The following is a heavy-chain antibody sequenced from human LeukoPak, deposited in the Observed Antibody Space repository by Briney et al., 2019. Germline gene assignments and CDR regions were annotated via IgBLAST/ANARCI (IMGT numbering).Heavy chain of an antibody. CDR2: IKHDGSEK. J-gene: IGHJ4*02. CDR3: ARGLRYSTGWYYFAY. V-gene: IGHV3-7*03. D-gene: IGHD6-19*01. Sequence: GVSLRLACAASGFMFSSHWMGWVRQAPGKGLEWVANIKHDGSEKYYVDSVKGRFTISRDNSKNTLYLQMNSLRAEDTAVYYCARGLRYSTGWYYFAYWGQGTLVTVSS. CDR1: GFMFSSHW.